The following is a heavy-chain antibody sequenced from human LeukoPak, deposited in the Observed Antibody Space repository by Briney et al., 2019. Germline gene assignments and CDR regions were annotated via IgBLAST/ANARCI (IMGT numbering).Heavy chain of an antibody. Sequence: SETLSLTCSVSGGSISSYYWSWIRQPAGKGLEWIGRIYTSGSTNYNPSLKSRVTMSVDTSKNQFSLKLSSVTAADTAVYYCARDSYEVEAFDIWGQGTMVTVSS. CDR1: GGSISSYY. J-gene: IGHJ3*02. CDR2: IYTSGST. CDR3: ARDSYEVEAFDI. V-gene: IGHV4-4*07. D-gene: IGHD2-15*01.